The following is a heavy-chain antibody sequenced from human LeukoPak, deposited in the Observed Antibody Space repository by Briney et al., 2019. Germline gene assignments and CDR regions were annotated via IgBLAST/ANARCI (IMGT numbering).Heavy chain of an antibody. D-gene: IGHD3-22*01. J-gene: IGHJ4*02. Sequence: GGSLRLSCAASGFTFDDYAMHWVRQAPGKGLEWVSGISWNSGSIGYADSVKGRFTISRDNAKSSLYLQMNSLRAEDTALYYCAKDHTYYYDSSGYYQGYWGQGTLVTVSS. CDR3: AKDHTYYYDSSGYYQGY. CDR2: ISWNSGSI. CDR1: GFTFDDYA. V-gene: IGHV3-9*01.